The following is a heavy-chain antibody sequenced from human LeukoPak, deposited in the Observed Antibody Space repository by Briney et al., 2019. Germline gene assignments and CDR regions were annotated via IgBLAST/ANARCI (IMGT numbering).Heavy chain of an antibody. CDR3: ARDLPRAVAGTGGYFDY. D-gene: IGHD6-19*01. V-gene: IGHV1-46*01. CDR1: GYTFTSYY. Sequence: ASVKVSCKASGYTFTSYYMHWVRQAPGQGLEWMGIINPSSGSTSYAQKFQGRVTMTRDTSTSTVYMELSSLRSGDRAVYSCARDLPRAVAGTGGYFDYWGQGTLVTVSS. J-gene: IGHJ4*02. CDR2: INPSSGST.